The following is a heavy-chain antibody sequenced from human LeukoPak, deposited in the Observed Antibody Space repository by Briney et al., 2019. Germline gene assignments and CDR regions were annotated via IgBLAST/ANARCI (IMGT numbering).Heavy chain of an antibody. CDR3: TQGIAAAGSRGYYFDY. CDR2: IRSKAYGGTT. D-gene: IGHD6-13*01. J-gene: IGHJ4*02. CDR1: GFTFGDYA. V-gene: IGHV3-49*04. Sequence: PGGSLRLSCTASGFTFGDYAMSWVRQAPGKGLEWVGFIRSKAYGGTTEYAASVKGRFTISRDDSKSIAYLQMNSLKTEDTAVYYCTQGIAAAGSRGYYFDYWGQGTLVTVSS.